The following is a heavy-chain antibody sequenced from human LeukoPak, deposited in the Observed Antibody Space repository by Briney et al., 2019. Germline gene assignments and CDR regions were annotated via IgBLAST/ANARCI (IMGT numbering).Heavy chain of an antibody. Sequence: GAAVKVSCKASGYTFTGYYMHWVRQAPGQGLEWMGWINPNSGGTNYAQKFQGRVTMTRDTSISTAYMELSSLRSEDTAVYYCARGNIAVAGTRVWYYWGQGTLVTVSS. D-gene: IGHD6-19*01. V-gene: IGHV1-2*02. CDR3: ARGNIAVAGTRVWYY. CDR2: INPNSGGT. CDR1: GYTFTGYY. J-gene: IGHJ4*02.